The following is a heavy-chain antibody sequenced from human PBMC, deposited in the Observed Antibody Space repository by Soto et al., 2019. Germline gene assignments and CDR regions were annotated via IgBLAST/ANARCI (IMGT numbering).Heavy chain of an antibody. CDR3: AKDGVNWGWGGQGMDV. Sequence: GGSLRLSCAASGFTFSTYAMTWVRQAPGRGLEWVSSISGSGDSTYYADSVKGRFTISRDNSKNTLYLQMNSLRAEDTAVYYCAKDGVNWGWGGQGMDVWGQGTTVTVS. V-gene: IGHV3-23*01. J-gene: IGHJ6*02. CDR1: GFTFSTYA. D-gene: IGHD7-27*01. CDR2: ISGSGDST.